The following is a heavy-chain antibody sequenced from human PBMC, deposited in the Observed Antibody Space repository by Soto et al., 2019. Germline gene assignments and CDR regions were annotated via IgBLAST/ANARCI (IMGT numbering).Heavy chain of an antibody. Sequence: QVQLVQSGTEVKKPGASVKVSCKASGYTFTSFDINWVRQASGQGLEWMGWMNPNSGRTGYAQKFQGRVPLTRDTSIGTAFMELSSLTAEDTAAYYCASAPIVPRGEGGYNWLGLWGQGALVTVSS. V-gene: IGHV1-8*01. CDR2: MNPNSGRT. CDR1: GYTFTSFD. CDR3: ASAPIVPRGEGGYNWLGL. D-gene: IGHD1-26*01. J-gene: IGHJ5*02.